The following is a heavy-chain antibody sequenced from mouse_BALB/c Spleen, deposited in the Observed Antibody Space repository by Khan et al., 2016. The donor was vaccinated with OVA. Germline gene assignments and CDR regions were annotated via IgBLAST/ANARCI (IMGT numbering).Heavy chain of an antibody. CDR3: ARGNYYGYALDY. CDR2: ISYSGST. Sequence: EVQLQESGPGLVKPSQSLSLTCTVTGYSIPSNYAWNWIRQFQGNKLEWMGYISYSGSTNYNPSLKSRISITRDTSKNQFFLKLNAVTTEETATYYCARGNYYGYALDYGGQGTSITVAS. CDR1: GYSIPSNYA. V-gene: IGHV3-2*02. J-gene: IGHJ4*01. D-gene: IGHD1-1*01.